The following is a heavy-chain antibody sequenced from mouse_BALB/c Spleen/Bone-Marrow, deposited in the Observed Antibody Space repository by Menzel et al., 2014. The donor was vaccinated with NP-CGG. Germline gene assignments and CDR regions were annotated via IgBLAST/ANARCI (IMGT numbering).Heavy chain of an antibody. CDR1: GYTFTSYV. D-gene: IGHD3-2*01. CDR3: ARSGDSSGYGFAY. V-gene: IGHV1-14*01. CDR2: INPYNDGT. Sequence: VQLQQSGPELVKPGASVKMSCKASGYTFTSYVMHWVKQKPGQGLEWIGYINPYNDGTKYNEKFKGKATLTADKSSSTAYMQLSSLSSENSAVYFCARSGDSSGYGFAYWGQGTLVTVSA. J-gene: IGHJ3*01.